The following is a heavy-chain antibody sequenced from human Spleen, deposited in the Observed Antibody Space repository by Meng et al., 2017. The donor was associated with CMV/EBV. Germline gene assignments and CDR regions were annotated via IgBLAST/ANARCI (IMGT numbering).Heavy chain of an antibody. CDR2: ISPYDGDT. D-gene: IGHD2-2*01. CDR3: ARDLEYCGSTSCFEDCFDP. CDR1: TLTDYG. V-gene: IGHV1-18*01. Sequence: TLTDYGISWVRQAPGQGLEWMGWISPYDGDTNYARKLQGRVTLTTDTSTTTAYMELRSLRSDDTAVYYCARDLEYCGSTSCFEDCFDPWGQGTLVTVSS. J-gene: IGHJ5*02.